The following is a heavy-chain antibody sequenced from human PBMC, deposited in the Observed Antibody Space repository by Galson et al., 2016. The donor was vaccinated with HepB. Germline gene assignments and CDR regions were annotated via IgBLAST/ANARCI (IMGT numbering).Heavy chain of an antibody. Sequence: QSGAEVKKPGESLKISCKGSGYRFTGYWIAWVRQMPGKGLEWMGVIYPHDSDTRYRPAFQGQVTISVDKSISTAYLQWNSLKASDTAMYYCRVRGHQGDPLDVWGQGTMVTVSS. V-gene: IGHV5-51*03. D-gene: IGHD3-10*01. J-gene: IGHJ3*01. CDR1: GYRFTGYW. CDR2: IYPHDSDT. CDR3: RVRGHQGDPLDV.